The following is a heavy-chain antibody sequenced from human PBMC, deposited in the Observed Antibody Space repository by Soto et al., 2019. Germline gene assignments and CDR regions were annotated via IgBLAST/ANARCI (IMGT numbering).Heavy chain of an antibody. J-gene: IGHJ6*04. CDR2: IIPILGIA. D-gene: IGHD3-10*01. CDR3: ARGNTMVRGVILELSDV. CDR1: GGTFSSYT. Sequence: ASVKVSCKASGGTFSSYTISWVRQAPGQGLEWMGRIIPILGIANYAQKFQGRVTITADKSTSTAYMELSSLRSEDTAVYYCARGNTMVRGVILELSDVWGKGTTVTVSS. V-gene: IGHV1-69*02.